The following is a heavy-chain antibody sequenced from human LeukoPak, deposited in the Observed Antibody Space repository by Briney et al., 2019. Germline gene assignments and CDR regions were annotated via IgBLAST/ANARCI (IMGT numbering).Heavy chain of an antibody. CDR2: INHSGST. J-gene: IGHJ4*02. CDR3: ARDDGTGYYYFDY. V-gene: IGHV4-34*01. D-gene: IGHD3-22*01. Sequence: SETLSLTCAVYGGSFSGYYWSWIRQPPGKGLEWIGEINHSGSTNYNPSLKSRVTISVDTSKNQFSLKLSSVTAADTAVYYCARDDGTGYYYFDYWGQGTLVTVSS. CDR1: GGSFSGYY.